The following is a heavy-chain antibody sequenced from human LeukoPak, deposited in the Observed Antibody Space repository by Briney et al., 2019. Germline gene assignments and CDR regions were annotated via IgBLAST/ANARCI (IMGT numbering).Heavy chain of an antibody. V-gene: IGHV4-59*13. D-gene: IGHD3-22*01. CDR3: AGGNFYNSGGHQWHFHY. CDR1: GVSITSYY. J-gene: IGHJ4*02. Sequence: SETLSLTCTVSGVSITSYYWGWIRQPPGKGLEGMVYLYYSETNYNTYIKSPVTISEDTSKTPFTLPLTSVTAADTAVYYCAGGNFYNSGGHQWHFHYWGQGILVTVSS. CDR2: LYYSET.